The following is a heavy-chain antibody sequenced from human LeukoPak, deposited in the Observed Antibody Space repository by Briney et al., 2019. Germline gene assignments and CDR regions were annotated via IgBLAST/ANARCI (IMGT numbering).Heavy chain of an antibody. Sequence: ASVKVSCKASGGTFSSYAISWVRQAPGQGLEWMGGIIPIFGTANYAQKFQGRVTITADESTSTAYMELSSLRSEDTDVYYCAISYDILPPRGEWGSYNWFDPWGQGTLVTVSS. D-gene: IGHD3-9*01. J-gene: IGHJ5*02. CDR1: GGTFSSYA. CDR3: AISYDILPPRGEWGSYNWFDP. CDR2: IIPIFGTA. V-gene: IGHV1-69*13.